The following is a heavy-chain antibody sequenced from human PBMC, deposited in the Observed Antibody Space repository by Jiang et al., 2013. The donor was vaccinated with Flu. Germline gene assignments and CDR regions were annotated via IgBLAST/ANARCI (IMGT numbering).Heavy chain of an antibody. Sequence: VQLVESGGGAVQPGGSLRLSCAASGFTFSSYGMHWVRQAPGKGLEWVAFIRYDGNKKYYTDSVKGRFTISRDNSRNTLYLQMNSLGTEDTAVYYCAKGRYSSSGPPAYWGQGTLVTVSS. J-gene: IGHJ4*02. CDR1: GFTFSSYG. CDR2: IRYDGNKK. CDR3: AKGRYSSSGPPAY. D-gene: IGHD6-6*01. V-gene: IGHV3-30*02.